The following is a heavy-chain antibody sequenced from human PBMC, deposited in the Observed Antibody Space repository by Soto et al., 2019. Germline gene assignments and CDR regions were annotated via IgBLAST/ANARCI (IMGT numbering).Heavy chain of an antibody. CDR2: ISGSDGST. V-gene: IGHV3-23*01. J-gene: IGHJ4*02. D-gene: IGHD2-8*01. CDR1: GFTFSSYA. CDR3: AKGPGMYSDFDC. Sequence: EVQMLESGGGLVQPGGSLRLSCAASGFTFSSYAMSWVRQAPGKGLEWVPAISGSDGSTFYADSVKGRFTISRDDSKSTPYLQMNSLRAEDTAVYYCAKGPGMYSDFDCWGQGTLVTVSS.